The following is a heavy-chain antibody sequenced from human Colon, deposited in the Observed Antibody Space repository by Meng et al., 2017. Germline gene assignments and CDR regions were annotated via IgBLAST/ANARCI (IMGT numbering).Heavy chain of an antibody. CDR2: ISVGGSII. CDR1: GGSISSSNW. D-gene: IGHD1-26*01. V-gene: IGHV3-11*01. J-gene: IGHJ5*01. Sequence: QVQLQESGPGLVQPSGTLSLPCAVSGGSISSSNWWSWVRQPPGKGLEWISYISVGGSIIYYADSVKGRFTISRDDAKNSVYLQMNSLRAEDTAVYYCARDGSHRRFDSWGQGTLVTVSS. CDR3: ARDGSHRRFDS.